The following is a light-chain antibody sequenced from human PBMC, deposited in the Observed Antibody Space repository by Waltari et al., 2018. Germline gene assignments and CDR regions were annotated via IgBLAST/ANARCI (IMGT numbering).Light chain of an antibody. Sequence: EIVMTQSPATLSVSPGERATLSCRASQPISSNLAWYQHNPGQAPRLLISCASTRASGIPARFSGSGSGTQFTLTINSLQSEDFAVYYCQQYNIRLTFGGGTKVDIK. CDR3: QQYNIRLT. J-gene: IGKJ4*01. CDR2: CAS. CDR1: QPISSN. V-gene: IGKV3-15*01.